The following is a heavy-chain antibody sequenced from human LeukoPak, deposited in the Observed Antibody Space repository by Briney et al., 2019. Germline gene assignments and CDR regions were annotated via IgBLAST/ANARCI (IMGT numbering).Heavy chain of an antibody. J-gene: IGHJ6*02. V-gene: IGHV1-46*01. CDR2: INPSGGST. D-gene: IGHD6-6*01. CDR3: AREFVPPFEQFYYYYGMDV. Sequence: ASVKVSCKASGYTVTSYYMHWVPQAPGQGLERMGIINPSGGSTSYAQKFQGRVTMTRDTSTSTVYMELSSLRSEDTAVYYCAREFVPPFEQFYYYYGMDVWGQGTTVTVSS. CDR1: GYTVTSYY.